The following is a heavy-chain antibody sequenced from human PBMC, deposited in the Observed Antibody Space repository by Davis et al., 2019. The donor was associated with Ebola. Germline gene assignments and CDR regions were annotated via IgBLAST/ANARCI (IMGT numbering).Heavy chain of an antibody. CDR1: GYTFTSYG. V-gene: IGHV1-8*02. J-gene: IGHJ4*02. CDR3: ARGYYDSSGYYSFY. D-gene: IGHD3-22*01. CDR2: MNPNSGNT. Sequence: ASVKVSCKASGYTFTSYGISWVRQAPGQGLEWMGWMNPNSGNTGYAQKFQGRVTMTRNTSISTAYMELSSLRSEDTAVYYCARGYYDSSGYYSFYWGQGTLVTVSS.